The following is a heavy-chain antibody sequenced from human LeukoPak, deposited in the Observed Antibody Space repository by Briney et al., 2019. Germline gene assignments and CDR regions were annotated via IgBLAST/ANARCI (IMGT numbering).Heavy chain of an antibody. CDR3: AREGAGSSWTYYADY. CDR2: IYSTGST. Sequence: PSETLSLTCIVSGGSMNSYFWSWIRQPPGKGVEWIGYIYSTGSTNYNPSLKSRVTMSLDTSKTQFSLRLRSVTAADTAVYFCAREGAGSSWTYYADYWGQGTLVTVSS. V-gene: IGHV4-59*01. J-gene: IGHJ4*02. CDR1: GGSMNSYF. D-gene: IGHD6-13*01.